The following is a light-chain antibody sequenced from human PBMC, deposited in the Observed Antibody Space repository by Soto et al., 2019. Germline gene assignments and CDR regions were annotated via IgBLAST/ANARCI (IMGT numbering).Light chain of an antibody. CDR1: QSVSSN. J-gene: IGKJ1*01. Sequence: EIVMTQSPATPSVSPGERATLSCRASQSVSSNLAWYQQKPGQAPRLLIYGASTRATGIPARSSGSGSGTEFTLTISSLQSEDFAVYYCQQYNNWPRTFGQGTKV. V-gene: IGKV3-15*01. CDR2: GAS. CDR3: QQYNNWPRT.